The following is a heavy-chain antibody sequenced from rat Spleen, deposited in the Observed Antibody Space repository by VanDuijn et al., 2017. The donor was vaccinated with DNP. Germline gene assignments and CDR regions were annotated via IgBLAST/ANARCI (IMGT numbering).Heavy chain of an antibody. CDR2: IIYDGSST. CDR1: GFTFSDYA. J-gene: IGHJ1*01. CDR3: VRHGRVTTVATYWYFDF. D-gene: IGHD1-3*01. V-gene: IGHV5-17*01. Sequence: EVQLVESGGGLVQPGNSLKLSCAASGFTFSDYAMAWVRQSPKKGLEWVATIIYDGSSTYYRDSVKGRFTISRDNAKSTLYLQMDSLRSEDTATYFCVRHGRVTTVATYWYFDFWGPGTVVTVSS.